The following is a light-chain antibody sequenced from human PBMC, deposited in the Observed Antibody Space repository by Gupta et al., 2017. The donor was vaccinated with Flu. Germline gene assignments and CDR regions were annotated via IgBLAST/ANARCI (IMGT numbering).Light chain of an antibody. Sequence: EIVMPPSPATLSVSTGEGATLFCSASQSVSQNLAWYQQKPGQAPRLLIYGASNRASGVPGRFSGSGSGTTFTLTISDLQSEDSAVYDCQQYDKWPPVNFGGGTTVEIK. CDR3: QQYDKWPPVN. V-gene: IGKV3-15*01. CDR1: QSVSQN. CDR2: GAS. J-gene: IGKJ4*01.